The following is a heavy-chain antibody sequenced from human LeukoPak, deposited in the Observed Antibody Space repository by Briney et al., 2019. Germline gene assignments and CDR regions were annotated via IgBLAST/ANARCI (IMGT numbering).Heavy chain of an antibody. Sequence: GGSPRLSCAASGFTFSSYAMSWVRQAPGKGLEWVSAISGSGGSTYYADSVKGRFTISRDNSKNTLYLQMNSLRAEDTAVYYCGRVRTTGTTYGAFDIWGQGTMVTVSS. J-gene: IGHJ3*02. V-gene: IGHV3-23*01. CDR3: GRVRTTGTTYGAFDI. CDR2: ISGSGGST. CDR1: GFTFSSYA. D-gene: IGHD4-17*01.